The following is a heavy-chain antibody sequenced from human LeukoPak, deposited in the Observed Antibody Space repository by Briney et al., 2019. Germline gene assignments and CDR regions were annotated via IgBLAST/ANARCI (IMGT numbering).Heavy chain of an antibody. CDR3: AELGITMIGGV. J-gene: IGHJ6*04. D-gene: IGHD3-10*02. CDR2: ISSSGSTI. Sequence: GGSLRLSCATSGFTFSIYSMNWVRQVPGKGLEWVSYISSSGSTIYYAGSVKGRFTISRDNAKNSLYLQMNSLRAEDTAVYYCAELGITMIGGVWGKGTTVTISS. CDR1: GFTFSIYS. V-gene: IGHV3-48*03.